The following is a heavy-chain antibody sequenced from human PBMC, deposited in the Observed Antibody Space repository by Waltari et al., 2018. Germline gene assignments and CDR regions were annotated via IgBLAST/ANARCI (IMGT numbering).Heavy chain of an antibody. Sequence: EVQLVESGGGLVQPGGSMRLPLAGSGSTFSCSWMSRAGQAPGKGREWVANINQHGSETYYVDSVEGRFTISRDNAKNSLYLQMNSLRVEDTAVYYCARDSSLRYYFDYWGQGTLVTVSS. J-gene: IGHJ4*02. CDR2: INQHGSET. CDR3: ARDSSLRYYFDY. V-gene: IGHV3-7*01. CDR1: GSTFSCSW.